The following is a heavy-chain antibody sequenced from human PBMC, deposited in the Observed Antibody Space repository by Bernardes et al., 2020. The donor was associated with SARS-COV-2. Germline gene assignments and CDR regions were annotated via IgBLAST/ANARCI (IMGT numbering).Heavy chain of an antibody. CDR2: IYYSGST. D-gene: IGHD5-12*01. J-gene: IGHJ3*02. CDR3: ARERRDGYNGGDAFDI. Sequence: SETLSLTCTVSGGSVSSGSYYWSWIRQPPGKGLEWIGYIYYSGSTNYNPSLKSRVTISVDTSKNQFSLKLSSVTAADTAVYYCARERRDGYNGGDAFDIWGQGTMVTVSS. V-gene: IGHV4-61*01. CDR1: GGSVSSGSYY.